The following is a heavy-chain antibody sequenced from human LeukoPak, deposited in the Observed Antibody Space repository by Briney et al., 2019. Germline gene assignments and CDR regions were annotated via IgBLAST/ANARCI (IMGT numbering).Heavy chain of an antibody. CDR2: IIPILGIA. V-gene: IGHV1-69*04. Sequence: ASVKVSCKASGGTFSSYAISWVRQAPGQGLEWMGRIIPILGIANYAQKFQGRVTITADKSTSTAYMELSSLRSEDTAVYYCASWGRIVGATFYYYYGMDVWGQGTTVTVSS. J-gene: IGHJ6*02. CDR1: GGTFSSYA. CDR3: ASWGRIVGATFYYYYGMDV. D-gene: IGHD1-26*01.